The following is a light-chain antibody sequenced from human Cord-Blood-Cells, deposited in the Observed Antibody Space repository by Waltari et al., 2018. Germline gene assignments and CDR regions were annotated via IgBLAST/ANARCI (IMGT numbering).Light chain of an antibody. J-gene: IGLJ3*02. Sequence: QSVLTQPPSASGTPGQRVTISCSGSSSNIGSNTVNWYQQLPGTAPKLLIYSNNRRPSGVPDRFAGSKSCTSASLAISGLQSEGEADYYCAAWDDSLNGWVFGGGTKLTVL. CDR2: SNN. CDR3: AAWDDSLNGWV. CDR1: SSNIGSNT. V-gene: IGLV1-44*01.